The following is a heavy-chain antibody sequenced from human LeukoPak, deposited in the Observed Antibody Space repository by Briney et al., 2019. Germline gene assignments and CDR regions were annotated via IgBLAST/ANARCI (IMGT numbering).Heavy chain of an antibody. CDR2: ISAYNGNT. CDR1: GYTFTSYG. V-gene: IGHV1-8*02. CDR3: ARGPNYYFRHLYSGYELFCY. Sequence: VASVRVSCKASGYTFTSYGISWVRQAPGQGLEWVGWISAYNGNTGYAQKFQGRVTMTRNTSISTAYMELSSLRSEDTAVYYCARGPNYYFRHLYSGYELFCYWGQGTLVTVSS. J-gene: IGHJ4*02. D-gene: IGHD5-12*01.